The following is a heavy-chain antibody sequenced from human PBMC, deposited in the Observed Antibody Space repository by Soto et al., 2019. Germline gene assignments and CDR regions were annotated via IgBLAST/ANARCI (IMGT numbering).Heavy chain of an antibody. CDR2: TSYDGTNK. Sequence: GGSLRLSCAASGFTFTSYGMHWVRQAPGKGLEWVAGTSYDGTNKYYARSVQGRFTISRENSMKSLYLQMNSLRTEDTAVYYCAKDLSGARWYYDALDVWGQGTTVTVSS. D-gene: IGHD2-15*01. V-gene: IGHV3-30*18. CDR1: GFTFTSYG. J-gene: IGHJ6*02. CDR3: AKDLSGARWYYDALDV.